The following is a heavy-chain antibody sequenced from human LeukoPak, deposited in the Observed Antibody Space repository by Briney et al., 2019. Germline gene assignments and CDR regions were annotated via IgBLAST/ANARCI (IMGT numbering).Heavy chain of an antibody. CDR3: ARGLRGFPAFDY. D-gene: IGHD2-2*01. CDR1: GYTFTGYY. V-gene: IGHV1-2*02. CDR2: INPNSGGT. Sequence: ASVKVSCKASGYTFTGYYVHWVRQAPGQGLEWMGWINPNSGGTNYAQKFQGRVTMSRDTSISTAYMELSRLRSDDTAVYYCARGLRGFPAFDYWGQGTLVTVSS. J-gene: IGHJ4*02.